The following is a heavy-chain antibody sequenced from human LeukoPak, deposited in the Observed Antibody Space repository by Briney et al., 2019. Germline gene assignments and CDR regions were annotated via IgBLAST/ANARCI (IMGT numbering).Heavy chain of an antibody. CDR3: ARNGGGVLLHFDS. D-gene: IGHD2-8*02. CDR2: IYYSGTT. CDR1: GGSISSSSYY. Sequence: SETLSLTCTVSGGSISSSSYYWSWIRQPPGKGPEWIGCIYYSGTTYCNPSLKSRLTISVDTSKNQFSLKLSSVTAADTAVYYCARNGGGVLLHFDSWGQGALVTVSS. J-gene: IGHJ4*02. V-gene: IGHV4-30-4*01.